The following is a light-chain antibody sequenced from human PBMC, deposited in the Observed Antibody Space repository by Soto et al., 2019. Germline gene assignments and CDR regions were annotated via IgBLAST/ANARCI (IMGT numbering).Light chain of an antibody. V-gene: IGKV2-30*01. CDR2: QVS. Sequence: GRRTTITKRSSQCLVYSDGNTYLSWFQQGPGQSPRRLIYQVSNRDSGVPDRCSGTGSGTDFTLKISRVEAEDVGIYYCMEGSHWPKPFGQGTKVAIK. CDR3: MEGSHWPKP. J-gene: IGKJ1*01. CDR1: QCLVYSDGNTY.